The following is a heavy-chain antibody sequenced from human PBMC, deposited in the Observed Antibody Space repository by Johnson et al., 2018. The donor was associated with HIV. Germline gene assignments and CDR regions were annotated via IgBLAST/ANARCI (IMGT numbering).Heavy chain of an antibody. CDR2: ISYDGSEK. D-gene: IGHD3-10*01. J-gene: IGHJ3*02. CDR3: ARPIARGASDI. V-gene: IGHV3-30*04. CDR1: GLTFSSYA. Sequence: QVQLVESGGGVVQPGRSLRLSCAASGLTFSSYAMHWVRQAPGKGLEWVAVISYDGSEKYYVDSVRGRFTISRDNAKNSLYLQMNSLRVEDTAVYYCARPIARGASDIWGQGTMVTVSS.